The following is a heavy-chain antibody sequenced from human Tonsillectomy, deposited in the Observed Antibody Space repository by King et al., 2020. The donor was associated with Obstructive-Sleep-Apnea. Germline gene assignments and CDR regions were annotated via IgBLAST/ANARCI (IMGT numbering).Heavy chain of an antibody. D-gene: IGHD5-24*01. CDR1: GGSISRGDYY. J-gene: IGHJ4*02. V-gene: IGHV4-30-4*01. CDR2: IYYSGST. Sequence: VQLQESGPGLVKPSQTLSLTCTVSGGSISRGDYYWNWIRQPPGKGLEWIGYIYYSGSTYYNPSLKSRVTISLDTSKNQFSLKVNSMTDADTAVYYCARKGKWLQSLPFDYWGQGTLVTVSA. CDR3: ARKGKWLQSLPFDY.